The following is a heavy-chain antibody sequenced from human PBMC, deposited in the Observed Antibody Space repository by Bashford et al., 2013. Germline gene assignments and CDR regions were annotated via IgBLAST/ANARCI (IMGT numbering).Heavy chain of an antibody. D-gene: IGHD2-21*02. Sequence: VRQAPGKGLEWIAAISFDSVWKHYADSVTGRITISRDNSDSTLYLQLTGLRPEDTSVYFCAGSRTVTASARYPFEYWGQGTLVTVSS. CDR2: ISFDSVWK. CDR3: AGSRTVTASARYPFEY. V-gene: IGHV3-30*04. J-gene: IGHJ4*02.